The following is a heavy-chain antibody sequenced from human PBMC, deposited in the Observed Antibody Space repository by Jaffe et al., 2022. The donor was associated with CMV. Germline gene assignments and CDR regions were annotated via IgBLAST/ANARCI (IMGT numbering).Heavy chain of an antibody. CDR3: VKDPLTPGYDYVWGSYRPTRGAFDI. Sequence: EVQLVESGGGLVQPGGSLRLSCSASGFTFSSYAMHWVRQAPGKGLEYVSAISSNGGSTYYADSVKGRFTISRDNSKNTLYLQMSSLRAEDTAVYYCVKDPLTPGYDYVWGSYRPTRGAFDIWGQGTMVTVSS. J-gene: IGHJ3*02. CDR1: GFTFSSYA. D-gene: IGHD3-16*02. CDR2: ISSNGGST. V-gene: IGHV3-64D*06.